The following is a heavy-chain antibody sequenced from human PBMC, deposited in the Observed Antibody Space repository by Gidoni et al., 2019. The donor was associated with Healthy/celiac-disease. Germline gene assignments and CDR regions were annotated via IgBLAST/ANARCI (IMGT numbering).Heavy chain of an antibody. V-gene: IGHV1-69*02. D-gene: IGHD5-12*01. CDR2: IIPILGIA. J-gene: IGHJ4*02. Sequence: QVQLVQSGAEVKKPGSSVKVSCKASGGPFSSYTISWVRQAPGQGLEWMGRIIPILGIANYAQKFQGRVTITADKSTSTAYMELSSLRSEDTAVYYCARGDSGYDNFDYWGQGTLVTVSS. CDR3: ARGDSGYDNFDY. CDR1: GGPFSSYT.